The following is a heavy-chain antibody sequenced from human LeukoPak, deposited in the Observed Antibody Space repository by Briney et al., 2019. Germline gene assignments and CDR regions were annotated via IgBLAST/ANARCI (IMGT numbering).Heavy chain of an antibody. CDR1: GYTFTGYY. CDR3: ARGNGYNNDAFDI. CDR2: INPNSGGT. Sequence: ASVKVSCKASGYTFTGYYMHWVRQAPGQGLEWMGWINPNSGGTNYAQKFQGWVTMTRDTSISTAYMELSRLRSDDTAVYYCARGNGYNNDAFDIWGQGTMVTVSS. D-gene: IGHD5-24*01. V-gene: IGHV1-2*04. J-gene: IGHJ3*02.